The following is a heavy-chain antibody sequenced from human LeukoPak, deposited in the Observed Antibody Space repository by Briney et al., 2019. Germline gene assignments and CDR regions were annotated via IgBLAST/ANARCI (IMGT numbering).Heavy chain of an antibody. V-gene: IGHV1-18*04. CDR2: ISAYNGNT. CDR3: ARDHCSGGSCYPPNWFDP. CDR1: GYTLTSYG. Sequence: ASVKVSCKASGYTLTSYGISWVRQAPGQGLEWMGWISAYNGNTNYAQKLQGRVTMTTDTSTSTAYMELRSLRSDDTAVYYCARDHCSGGSCYPPNWFDPWGQGTLATVSS. D-gene: IGHD2-15*01. J-gene: IGHJ5*02.